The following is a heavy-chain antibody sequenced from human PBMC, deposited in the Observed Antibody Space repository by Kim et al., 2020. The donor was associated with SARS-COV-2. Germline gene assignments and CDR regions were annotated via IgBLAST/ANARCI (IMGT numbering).Heavy chain of an antibody. J-gene: IGHJ4*02. CDR1: GFTFSSYA. D-gene: IGHD5-18*01. CDR2: ISGSGGST. V-gene: IGHV3-23*01. Sequence: GGSLRLSCAASGFTFSSYAMSWVRQAPGKGLEWVSAISGSGGSTYYADSVKGRFTISRDNSKNTLYLQMNSLRAEDTAVYYCAKDLASYPPERPHRGYSYGTDPDYWGQGTLVTVSS. CDR3: AKDLASYPPERPHRGYSYGTDPDY.